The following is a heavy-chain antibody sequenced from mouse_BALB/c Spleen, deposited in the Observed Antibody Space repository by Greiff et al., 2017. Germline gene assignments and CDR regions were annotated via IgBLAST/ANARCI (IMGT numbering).Heavy chain of an antibody. J-gene: IGHJ3*01. CDR3: ARGNYRYDSAWFAY. CDR2: ISSGGSYT. V-gene: IGHV5-9-4*01. Sequence: EVMLVESGGGLVKPGGSLKLSCAASGFTFSSYAMSWVRQSPEKRLEWVAEISSGGSYTYYPDTVTGRFTISRDNAKNTLYLEMSSLRSEDTAMYYCARGNYRYDSAWFAYWGQGTLVTVSA. D-gene: IGHD2-14*01. CDR1: GFTFSSYA.